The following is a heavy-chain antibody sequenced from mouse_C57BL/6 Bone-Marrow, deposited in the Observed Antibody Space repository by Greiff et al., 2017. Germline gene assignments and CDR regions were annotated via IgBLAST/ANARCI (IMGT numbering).Heavy chain of an antibody. V-gene: IGHV1-19*01. D-gene: IGHD2-14*01. CDR3: ARRLGYDPWVD. CDR2: INPYTGGT. J-gene: IGHJ3*01. Sequence: VQLQESGPVLVKPGASVTMSCKASGYTFTDYYMHWVKQSHGKSLEWIGVINPYTGGTSYNQKFKGKATLTVDKSSSTAYMELNSLTSEDSAVYYCARRLGYDPWVDWGQGTLVTVSA. CDR1: GYTFTDYY.